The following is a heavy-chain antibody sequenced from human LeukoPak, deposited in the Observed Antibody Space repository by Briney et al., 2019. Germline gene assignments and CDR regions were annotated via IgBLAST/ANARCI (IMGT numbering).Heavy chain of an antibody. J-gene: IGHJ5*02. V-gene: IGHV3-30*18. CDR2: ISYDGSNK. CDR1: GFTFSSYG. CDR3: AKDGLQYSSSLGWFDP. Sequence: GRSLRLSCAASGFTFSSYGMHWVREAPGKGLEWVAVISYDGSNKYYADSVKGRFTISRDNSKNTLYLQMNSLRAEDTAVYYCAKDGLQYSSSLGWFDPWGQGTLVTVSS. D-gene: IGHD6-6*01.